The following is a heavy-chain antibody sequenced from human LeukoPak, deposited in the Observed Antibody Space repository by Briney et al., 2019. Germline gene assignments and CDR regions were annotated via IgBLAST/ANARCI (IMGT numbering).Heavy chain of an antibody. CDR1: GFTFSSYS. Sequence: GGSLRLSCAASGFTFSSYSMNLVRQAPGKGLEWVSSISSSSSYIYYADSVKGRFTISRDNAKNSLYLQMNSLRAEDTAVYYCASTLGYCSSTSCAKSDYWGQGTLVTVSS. D-gene: IGHD2-2*01. CDR2: ISSSSSYI. CDR3: ASTLGYCSSTSCAKSDY. V-gene: IGHV3-21*01. J-gene: IGHJ4*02.